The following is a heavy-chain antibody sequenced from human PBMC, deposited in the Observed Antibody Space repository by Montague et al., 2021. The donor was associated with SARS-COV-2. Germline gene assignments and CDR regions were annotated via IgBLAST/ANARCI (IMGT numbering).Heavy chain of an antibody. J-gene: IGHJ4*02. D-gene: IGHD2-21*01. Sequence: SETLSLTCAVYGGSFSGYYWSWIRQPPGKGLEWIGEINHSGSTNYNPSLKSRVTISVDTSKNQFSLKLSSVTAADTAVYYCARGSSILWWWVLDYWGQGTLVTVSS. CDR2: INHSGST. CDR1: GGSFSGYY. CDR3: ARGSSILWWWVLDY. V-gene: IGHV4-34*01.